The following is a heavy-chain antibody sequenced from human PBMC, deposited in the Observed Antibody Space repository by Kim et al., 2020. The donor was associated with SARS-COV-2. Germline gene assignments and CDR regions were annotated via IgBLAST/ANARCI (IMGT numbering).Heavy chain of an antibody. CDR2: ISGNSGSI. D-gene: IGHD3-10*01. CDR3: AKDLAVLLWFGEIRGAFEI. V-gene: IGHV3-9*01. J-gene: IGHJ3*02. Sequence: GGSLRLSCAASGFTFDDYAMHWVRQAPGKGLEWVSGISGNSGSIGYADSVKGRFTISRDNAKNSLYLQMNSLRAEDTALYYCAKDLAVLLWFGEIRGAFEIWGQGTMVTVSS. CDR1: GFTFDDYA.